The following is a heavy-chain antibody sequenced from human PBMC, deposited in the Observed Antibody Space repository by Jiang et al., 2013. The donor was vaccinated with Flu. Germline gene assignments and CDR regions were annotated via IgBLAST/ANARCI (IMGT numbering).Heavy chain of an antibody. Sequence: GSGLVKPSETLSLTCTVSGGSISSYYWSWIRQPPGKGLEWIGYIYYSGSTNYNPSLKSRVTISVDTSKNQFSLKLSSVTAADTAVYYCARSRLHYFDYWGQGTLVTVSS. V-gene: IGHV4-59*08. CDR1: GGSISSYY. J-gene: IGHJ4*02. CDR3: ARSRLHYFDY. CDR2: IYYSGST. D-gene: IGHD4-11*01.